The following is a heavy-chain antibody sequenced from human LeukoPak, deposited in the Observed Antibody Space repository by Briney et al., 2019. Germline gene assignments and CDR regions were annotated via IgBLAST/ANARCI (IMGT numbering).Heavy chain of an antibody. D-gene: IGHD5-24*01. CDR2: ISYDGSNK. J-gene: IGHJ4*02. CDR1: GFTFSSYG. CDR3: AKDFRDGYNHPSYYFDY. Sequence: GRSLRLSCAASGFTFSSYGMHWVRQAPGKGLEWVAVISYDGSNKYYADSVKGRFTISRDNSKNTLYLQMNSLRAEDTAVYYCAKDFRDGYNHPSYYFDYRGQGTLVTVSS. V-gene: IGHV3-30*18.